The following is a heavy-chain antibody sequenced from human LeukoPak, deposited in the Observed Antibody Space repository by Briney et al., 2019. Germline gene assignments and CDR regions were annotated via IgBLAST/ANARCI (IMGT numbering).Heavy chain of an antibody. CDR3: ARKIFGSGSYPDF. J-gene: IGHJ4*02. CDR2: IWHDGSHT. Sequence: PGRSLRLSCAASGFSFDTYAMHWVRQAPGQGLEWVALIWHDGSHTFYSNSVRGQFTISRDNSKSTVYLQMNNLRPDDTAVYYCARKIFGSGSYPDFWRQGTLVTVSS. V-gene: IGHV3-33*01. CDR1: GFSFDTYA. D-gene: IGHD3-10*01.